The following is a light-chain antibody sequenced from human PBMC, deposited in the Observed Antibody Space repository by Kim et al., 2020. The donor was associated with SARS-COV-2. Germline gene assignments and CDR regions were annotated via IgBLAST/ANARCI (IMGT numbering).Light chain of an antibody. J-gene: IGLJ3*02. CDR3: AAWDDSLSGPWV. CDR1: SSNIGSNY. V-gene: IGLV1-47*01. CDR2: RNN. Sequence: VLTQPPSASGTPGQRVTISCSGSSSNIGSNYVYWYQQLPGTAPKLLIYRNNQRPSGVPDRFSGSKSGTSASLAISGLRSEDEADYYCAAWDDSLSGPWVFGGGTQLTVL.